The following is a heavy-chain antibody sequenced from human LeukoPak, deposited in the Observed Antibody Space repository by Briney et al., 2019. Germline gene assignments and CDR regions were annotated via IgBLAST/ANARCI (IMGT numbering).Heavy chain of an antibody. CDR2: ISSNGGST. J-gene: IGHJ4*02. CDR1: GFTFSSYA. Sequence: PGGSLRLSCAASGFTFSSYAMHWVRQAPGKGLEYVSAISSNGGSTYYANSVKGRFTISRDNSKNTLYLQMGSLRAEDMAVYYCARGGYSYGLVNYWGQGTLVTVSS. V-gene: IGHV3-64*01. D-gene: IGHD5-18*01. CDR3: ARGGYSYGLVNY.